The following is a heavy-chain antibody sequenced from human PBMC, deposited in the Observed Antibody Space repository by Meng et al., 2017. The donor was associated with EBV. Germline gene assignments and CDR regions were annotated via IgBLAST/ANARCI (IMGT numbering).Heavy chain of an antibody. CDR1: GCPFRYSA. CDR2: FLPRLGAP. J-gene: IGHJ4*02. D-gene: IGHD3-10*01. Sequence: QVRWGQSAAAVQKLVWSWKGSVKPSGCPFRYSAVRWLRQSRGQGLECLAGFLPRLGAPNYAQKFHGIVKITADESTSTHYMDLSSLRSEDTAIYYCASESGRGYTPDYWGQGTLVTVSS. V-gene: IGHV1-69*01. CDR3: ASESGRGYTPDY.